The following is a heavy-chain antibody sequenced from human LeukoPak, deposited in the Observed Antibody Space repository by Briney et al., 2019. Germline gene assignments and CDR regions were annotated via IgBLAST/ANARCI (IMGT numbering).Heavy chain of an antibody. CDR3: ARHIAVAGKGGFDY. J-gene: IGHJ4*02. D-gene: IGHD6-19*01. Sequence: GGSLRLSCAASGFTVSSNYMSWVRQAPGKGLEWVSVIYSGGSTYYADSVKGRFTISRDNSKNTLYLQMNSLRAEDTAVYYYARHIAVAGKGGFDYWGQGTLVTVSS. V-gene: IGHV3-53*01. CDR1: GFTVSSNY. CDR2: IYSGGST.